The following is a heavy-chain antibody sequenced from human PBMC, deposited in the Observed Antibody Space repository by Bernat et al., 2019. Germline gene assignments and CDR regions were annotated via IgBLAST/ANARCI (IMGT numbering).Heavy chain of an antibody. V-gene: IGHV3-9*01. CDR1: GFTFKDYG. CDR3: VKDVGGRLRWYSSSAAYYGLDV. Sequence: EVELVESGGGLVQPGRSLRLSCATSGFTFKDYGMHWVRQAPGKGRQWVSGINWNSNYIAYGDSVKGRFTISRDDAKSSLYLQMESLRPEDTAVYYCVKDVGGRLRWYSSSAAYYGLDVWGQGTTVTVSS. J-gene: IGHJ6*02. D-gene: IGHD6-19*01. CDR2: INWNSNYI.